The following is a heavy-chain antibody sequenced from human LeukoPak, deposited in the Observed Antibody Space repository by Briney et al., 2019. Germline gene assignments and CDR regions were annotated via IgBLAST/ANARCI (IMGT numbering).Heavy chain of an antibody. CDR3: AGTSSGPERRGMDV. D-gene: IGHD6-19*01. Sequence: GGSLRLSCAVSGFTVSTCCMHWVRQAPGRELVWVSRFDLDGTSTTYADSVKGRFTISRDVAKNTLYLQMNSLRAEDTAVYYCAGTSSGPERRGMDVWGQGATVTVSS. J-gene: IGHJ6*02. CDR1: GFTVSTCC. V-gene: IGHV3-74*03. CDR2: FDLDGTST.